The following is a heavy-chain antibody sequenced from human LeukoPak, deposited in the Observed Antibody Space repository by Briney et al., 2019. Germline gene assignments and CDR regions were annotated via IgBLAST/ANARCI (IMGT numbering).Heavy chain of an antibody. CDR3: ARSQGEWLAADASDI. Sequence: PSETLSLTCTVSGGSISSYYWSWIRQPPGKGLEWIGYIYYSGSTNYNPSLKSRVTISVDTSKNQFSLKLSSVTAADTAVYYCARSQGEWLAADASDIWGQGTMVTVSS. J-gene: IGHJ3*02. CDR2: IYYSGST. V-gene: IGHV4-59*01. CDR1: GGSISSYY. D-gene: IGHD3-3*01.